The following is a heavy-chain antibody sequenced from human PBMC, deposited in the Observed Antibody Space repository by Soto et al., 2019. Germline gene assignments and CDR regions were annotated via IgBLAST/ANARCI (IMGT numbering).Heavy chain of an antibody. Sequence: LRLSCSASGFTFSSCAMHWVRQAAGRGLEYVSGISSNGAATYYAESVKDRFIISRDNSRNTLFLQVNSLTGEDTAVYYCIKDHRSTRRAMDVWGQGTTVTVSS. D-gene: IGHD2-2*01. CDR2: ISSNGAAT. CDR1: GFTFSSCA. CDR3: IKDHRSTRRAMDV. J-gene: IGHJ6*02. V-gene: IGHV3-64D*06.